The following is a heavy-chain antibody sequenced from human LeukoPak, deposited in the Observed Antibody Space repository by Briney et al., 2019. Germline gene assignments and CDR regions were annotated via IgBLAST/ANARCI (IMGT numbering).Heavy chain of an antibody. CDR1: GFTFSSYA. V-gene: IGHV3-23*01. CDR2: ISGSGGST. D-gene: IGHD7-27*01. CDR3: AKAAWGYDARPPQH. Sequence: PGGSLRLSCAASGFTFSSYAMSWVRQAPGKGLEWVSAISGSGGSTYYAGSVKGRFTISRDNSKNTLYLQMNSLRAEDTAVYYCAKAAWGYDARPPQHWGQGTLVTVSS. J-gene: IGHJ1*01.